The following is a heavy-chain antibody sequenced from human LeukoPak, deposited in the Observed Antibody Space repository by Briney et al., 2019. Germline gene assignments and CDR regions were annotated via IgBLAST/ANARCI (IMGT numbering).Heavy chain of an antibody. D-gene: IGHD3-9*01. CDR3: ARNNPPKDDVLTDDDAFDI. V-gene: IGHV4-34*01. J-gene: IGHJ3*02. CDR1: GGSFSGYY. Sequence: IPSETLSLTCAVYGGSFSGYYWSWIRQPPGKGLEWIGEINHSGSTNYNPSLKSRVTISVDTSKNQFSLKLSSVTAADTAVYYCARNNPPKDDVLTDDDAFDIWGQGTMVTLSS. CDR2: INHSGST.